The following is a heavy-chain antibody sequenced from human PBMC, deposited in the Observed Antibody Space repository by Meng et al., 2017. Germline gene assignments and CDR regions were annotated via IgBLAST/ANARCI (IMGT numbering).Heavy chain of an antibody. CDR2: MNLNSGNT. Sequence: ASVKVSCKASGYTFTSYDINWVRQATGQGLEWMGWMNLNSGNTGYAQKFQGRVTMTRNTSISTAYMELSSLRSEDTAVYYCARAGVRRDGYKSTNYFDYWGQGTLVTVSS. D-gene: IGHD5-24*01. CDR3: ARAGVRRDGYKSTNYFDY. CDR1: GYTFTSYD. J-gene: IGHJ4*02. V-gene: IGHV1-8*01.